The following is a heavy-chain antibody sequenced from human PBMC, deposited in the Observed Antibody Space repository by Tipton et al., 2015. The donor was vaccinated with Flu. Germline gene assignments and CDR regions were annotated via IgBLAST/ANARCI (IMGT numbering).Heavy chain of an antibody. CDR3: ARDLAYYDILTGYQGYSYYGMDV. Sequence: GLVKPSQTLSLTCAISGDSVSSNSAAWNWIRQSPSRGLEWLGRTYYRSKWYNDYAVSVKSRITINPDTSKNQFSLQLNSVTPEDTAVYYCARDLAYYDILTGYQGYSYYGMDVWGQGTTVTVSS. D-gene: IGHD3-9*01. V-gene: IGHV6-1*01. CDR2: TYYRSKWYN. J-gene: IGHJ6*02. CDR1: GDSVSSNSAA.